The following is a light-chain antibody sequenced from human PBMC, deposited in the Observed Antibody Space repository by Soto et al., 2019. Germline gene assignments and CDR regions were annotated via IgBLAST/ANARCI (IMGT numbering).Light chain of an antibody. J-gene: IGLJ2*01. V-gene: IGLV2-8*01. CDR1: SSDVGEENY. Sequence: QSVLTQPPSASGSPGQSVTITCSGTSSDVGEENYVSWYQQHPGKVPKLILYEVSKRPSGVPDRFSGSRSGNTASLTVSGLQAEDEADYYCSSFADSPVVFGGGTMLTVL. CDR2: EVS. CDR3: SSFADSPVV.